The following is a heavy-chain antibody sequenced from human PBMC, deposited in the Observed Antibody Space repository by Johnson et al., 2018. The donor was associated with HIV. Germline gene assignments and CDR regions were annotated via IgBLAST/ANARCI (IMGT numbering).Heavy chain of an antibody. CDR1: GFSFSSYW. CDR3: AKERRAPRAFDI. CDR2: IKQDGNEK. V-gene: IGHV3-7*04. Sequence: VQLVESGGGLVQPGGSLRLSCAASGFSFSSYWMSWVRQAPGKGLQWVANIKQDGNEKYYADSVKGRFTISRDNSKSTFFLQMNSLTPEDTGVYYCAKERRAPRAFDIWGQGTMVTVSS. J-gene: IGHJ3*02.